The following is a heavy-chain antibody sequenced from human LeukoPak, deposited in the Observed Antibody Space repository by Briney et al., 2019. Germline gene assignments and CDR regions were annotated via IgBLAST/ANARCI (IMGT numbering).Heavy chain of an antibody. Sequence: GGSLRLSCAASGFTFSNYGMHWVRQAPGKGLEWVAVISYDGSMKYYADSVKGRFTISRDNAKNSLYLQMNSLRAEDTAVYYCARSATGYYYGSGSYSPFDYWGQGTLVTVSS. CDR1: GFTFSNYG. J-gene: IGHJ4*02. V-gene: IGHV3-30*03. CDR3: ARSATGYYYGSGSYSPFDY. D-gene: IGHD3-10*01. CDR2: ISYDGSMK.